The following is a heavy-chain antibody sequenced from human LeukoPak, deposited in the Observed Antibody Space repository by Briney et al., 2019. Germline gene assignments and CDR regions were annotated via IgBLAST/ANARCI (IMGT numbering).Heavy chain of an antibody. CDR3: ARGVAHYYYYGMDV. V-gene: IGHV4-30-4*01. Sequence: TLSLTCTVSGGSISSGDYYWSWIRQPPGKGLEWIGYIYYSGSTYYNPSLESRVTISVDTSKNQFSLKLSSVTAADTAVYYCARGVAHYYYYGMDVWGQGTTVTVSS. CDR1: GGSISSGDYY. D-gene: IGHD2-15*01. CDR2: IYYSGST. J-gene: IGHJ6*02.